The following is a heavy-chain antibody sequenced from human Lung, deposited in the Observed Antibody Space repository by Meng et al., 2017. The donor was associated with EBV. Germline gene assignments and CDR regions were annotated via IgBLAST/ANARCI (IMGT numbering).Heavy chain of an antibody. CDR3: ARGETYYDFWSGHRAFDY. Sequence: QVQLVQSGAEVXXXXXSXKVXXXASGYTYTHHGIGWGRQGTGQGLEWMGWMNPNRGTTGYAQKFQGRVTMTRDTSTSTVYMELSSLRSEDTAVYYCARGETYYDFWSGHRAFDYWGQGTLVTVSS. D-gene: IGHD3-3*01. V-gene: IGHV1-8*02. CDR1: GYTYTHHG. J-gene: IGHJ4*02. CDR2: MNPNRGTT.